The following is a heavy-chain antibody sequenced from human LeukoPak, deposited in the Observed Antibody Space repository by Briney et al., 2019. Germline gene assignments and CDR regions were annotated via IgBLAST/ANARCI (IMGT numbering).Heavy chain of an antibody. CDR2: ISGSGGST. J-gene: IGHJ4*02. V-gene: IGHV3-23*01. CDR3: ARDVEEVPADLDY. CDR1: GFTFSNNA. Sequence: GGSLRLSCAASGFTFSNNAMSWVRQAPGKGLEWVSAISGSGGSTYYADAVKGRFTISRDNSKNTLYLQMNSLRAEDTAVYYCARDVEEVPADLDYWGQGTLVIVSS. D-gene: IGHD2-2*01.